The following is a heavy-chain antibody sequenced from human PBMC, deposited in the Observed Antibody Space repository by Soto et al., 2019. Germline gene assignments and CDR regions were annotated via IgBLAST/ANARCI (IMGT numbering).Heavy chain of an antibody. J-gene: IGHJ4*02. D-gene: IGHD3-16*01. CDR1: GFTFGKAW. Sequence: EVQLVESGGALVKSGGSLRLSCAASGFTFGKAWMNWVRQAPGKGLEWVGRIKSMTDGGATDYGAPVEGRFTISRDDSKNTLYLQMDHLKNEDTAVYYCSVLGTTIREGYYDFWGQGTLVTVSS. CDR3: SVLGTTIREGYYDF. CDR2: IKSMTDGGAT. V-gene: IGHV3-15*07.